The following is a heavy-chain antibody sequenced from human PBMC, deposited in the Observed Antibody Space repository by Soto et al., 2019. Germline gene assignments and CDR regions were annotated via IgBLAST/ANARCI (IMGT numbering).Heavy chain of an antibody. CDR1: GFTVSSNY. CDR3: ARVPGDYYYGMDV. J-gene: IGHJ6*02. D-gene: IGHD3-16*01. V-gene: IGHV3-53*01. CDR2: IYSGGST. Sequence: PGGSLRLSCAASGFTVSSNYMSWVRQAPGKGLEWVSVIYSGGSTYYADSVKGRFTISRDNPKNTLYLQMNSLRAEDTAVYYCARVPGDYYYGMDVWGLGTTVTVSS.